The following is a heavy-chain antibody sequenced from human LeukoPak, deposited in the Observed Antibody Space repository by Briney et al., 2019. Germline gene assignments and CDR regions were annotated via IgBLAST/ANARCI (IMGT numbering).Heavy chain of an antibody. CDR1: GFTFSSYW. V-gene: IGHV3-74*01. CDR2: ISNDGSST. D-gene: IGHD1-26*01. CDR3: VRPKGGNSLSGSFSG. J-gene: IGHJ4*02. Sequence: PGGSLRLSCAASGFTFSSYWMNWVRQAPGKGLVWVSRISNDGSSTSYADSVKGRFTISRDNAKNTLYQQMNSLRAEDTAVYYCVRPKGGNSLSGSFSGWGQGTLVTVSS.